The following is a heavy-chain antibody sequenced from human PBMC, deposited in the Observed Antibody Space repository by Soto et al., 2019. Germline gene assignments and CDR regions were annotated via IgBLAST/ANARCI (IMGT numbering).Heavy chain of an antibody. V-gene: IGHV3-23*01. CDR2: ISGSGGST. Sequence: HPGGSLRLSCAASGFTFSSYAKSWVRQAPGKGLEWVSTISGSGGSTYYADSVKGRFSISRDNSKNTLYLQMNSLRAEDTAVYYCAKERRDCSSTTCYFGFGPWGQGTMVTVSS. J-gene: IGHJ5*02. CDR1: GFTFSSYA. D-gene: IGHD2-2*01. CDR3: AKERRDCSSTTCYFGFGP.